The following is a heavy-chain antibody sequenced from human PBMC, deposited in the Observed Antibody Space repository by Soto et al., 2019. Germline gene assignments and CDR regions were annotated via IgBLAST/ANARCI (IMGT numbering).Heavy chain of an antibody. V-gene: IGHV2-5*02. CDR2: IYWDGDK. J-gene: IGHJ5*02. CDR1: GFSISTSGVG. D-gene: IGHD2-15*01. CDR3: AHNDRYCTLGTWHSGWFDP. Sequence: SGPTLVNPTQTLTLTCSFSGFSISTSGVGVGWIRQPPGKALEWLALIYWDGDKRYSPSLKSRLTITKDTSKNQVMLTMTNTEPVDTATYYFAHNDRYCTLGTWHSGWFDPWGQGTLVTVS.